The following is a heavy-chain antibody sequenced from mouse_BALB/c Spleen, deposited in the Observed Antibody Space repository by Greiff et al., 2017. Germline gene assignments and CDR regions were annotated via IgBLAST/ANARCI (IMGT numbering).Heavy chain of an antibody. Sequence: QVHVKQPGAELVKPGASVKMSCKASGYTFTSYWMHWVKQRPGQGLEWIGVIDPSDSYTSYNQKFKGKATLTVDTSSSTAYMQLSSLTSEDSAVYYCTIPITRGAMDYWGQGTSVTVSS. D-gene: IGHD1-2*01. J-gene: IGHJ4*01. CDR3: TIPITRGAMDY. V-gene: IGHV1S127*01. CDR2: IDPSDSYT. CDR1: GYTFTSYW.